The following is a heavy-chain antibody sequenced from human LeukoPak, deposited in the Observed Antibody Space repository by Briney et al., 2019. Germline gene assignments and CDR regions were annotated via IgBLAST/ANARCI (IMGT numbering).Heavy chain of an antibody. CDR3: ARGLGYCSSTSCYLRANNWFDP. CDR1: GGSFSGYY. J-gene: IGHJ5*02. D-gene: IGHD2-2*01. Sequence: PSETLSLTCAVYGGSFSGYYWSWIRQPPGKGLEWIGEINHSGSTNYNPSLKSRVTISVDTSKNQLSLKLSSVTAADTAVYYCARGLGYCSSTSCYLRANNWFDPWGQGTLVTVSS. V-gene: IGHV4-34*01. CDR2: INHSGST.